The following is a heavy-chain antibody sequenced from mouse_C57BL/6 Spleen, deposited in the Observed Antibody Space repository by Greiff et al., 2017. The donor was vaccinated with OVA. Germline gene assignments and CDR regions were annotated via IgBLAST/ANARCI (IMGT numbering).Heavy chain of an antibody. Sequence: EVQLQQSVAELVRPGASVKLSCTASGFNIKNTYMHWVKQRPEQGLEWIGRIDPANGNTKYAPKFPGKATMTADTSSNTAYLQRSSLTSEDTAIYNGARRRYSSGYEFAYWGQGTLVTVSA. CDR1: GFNIKNTY. D-gene: IGHD3-2*02. CDR3: ARRRYSSGYEFAY. CDR2: IDPANGNT. V-gene: IGHV14-3*01. J-gene: IGHJ3*01.